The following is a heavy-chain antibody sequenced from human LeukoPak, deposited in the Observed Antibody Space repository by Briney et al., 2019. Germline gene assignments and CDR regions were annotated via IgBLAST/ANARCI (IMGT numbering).Heavy chain of an antibody. CDR2: ISSSGSTI. D-gene: IGHD6-13*01. V-gene: IGHV3-48*03. CDR1: GFTFSSYE. Sequence: PGGSLRLSCAASGFTFSSYEMNWVRQAPGKGLEWVSYISSSGSTIYYADSVKGRFTISRDNAKNSLYLQMNSLRAEDTAVYYCARVFPSSWYLGGYFDYWGQGTLVTVSS. J-gene: IGHJ4*02. CDR3: ARVFPSSWYLGGYFDY.